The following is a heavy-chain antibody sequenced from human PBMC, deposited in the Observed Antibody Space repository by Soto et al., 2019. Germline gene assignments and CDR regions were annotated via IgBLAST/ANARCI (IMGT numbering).Heavy chain of an antibody. CDR2: IYYSGST. J-gene: IGHJ4*02. Sequence: QVQLQESGPGLVKPSQTLSLTCTVSGGSISSGDYYWSWIRQPPGKGLEWIGYIYYSGSTYYNPSLKSRVTISVDTSKNQFSLKLSSVTAADTAVYYCASRLAYCGGDCYINYWGQGTLVTVSS. CDR3: ASRLAYCGGDCYINY. D-gene: IGHD2-21*02. CDR1: GGSISSGDYY. V-gene: IGHV4-30-4*01.